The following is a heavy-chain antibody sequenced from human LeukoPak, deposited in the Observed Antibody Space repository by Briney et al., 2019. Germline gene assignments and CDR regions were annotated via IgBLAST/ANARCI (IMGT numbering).Heavy chain of an antibody. CDR1: GFTFSSYA. CDR3: ARALGELLRYFDWLLGSDAFDI. V-gene: IGHV3-30*04. Sequence: HPGGSLRLSCAASGFTFSSYAMHWVRQAPGKGVGWVAVISYDGSNKYYADSVKGRFTISRDNSKNTLYLQMNSLRAEDTAVYYCARALGELLRYFDWLLGSDAFDIWGQGTMVTVSS. CDR2: ISYDGSNK. J-gene: IGHJ3*02. D-gene: IGHD3-9*01.